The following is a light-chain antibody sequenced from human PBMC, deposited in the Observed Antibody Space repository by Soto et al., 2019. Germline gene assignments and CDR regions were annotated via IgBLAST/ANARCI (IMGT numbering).Light chain of an antibody. CDR2: QVT. Sequence: QSALTQPASVSGAPGQSITISCTGTSSDLAIYNYVSLYQQQPGKAPELMIYQVTNRHSGVSNRFSGSRSGNTASLTISGLQAEDEAAYYCSSYTDSRNYVFGTGTKVTVL. CDR1: SSDLAIYNY. V-gene: IGLV2-14*01. CDR3: SSYTDSRNYV. J-gene: IGLJ1*01.